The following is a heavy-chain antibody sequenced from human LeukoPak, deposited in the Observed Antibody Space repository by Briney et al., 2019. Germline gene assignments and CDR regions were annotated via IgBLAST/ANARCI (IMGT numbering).Heavy chain of an antibody. Sequence: ASVKISCKASGYIFTDYYMHWVQQAPGKGLEYMGRVDPQTGETIYAEKFQGRVTLTRDTSTGTFYMELSSLTSEDTAVYYCARHDFDLPMIYSFFVHWGQGTLVTVSS. D-gene: IGHD3-3*01. CDR2: VDPQTGET. CDR3: ARHDFDLPMIYSFFVH. V-gene: IGHV1-69-2*01. J-gene: IGHJ5*02. CDR1: GYIFTDYY.